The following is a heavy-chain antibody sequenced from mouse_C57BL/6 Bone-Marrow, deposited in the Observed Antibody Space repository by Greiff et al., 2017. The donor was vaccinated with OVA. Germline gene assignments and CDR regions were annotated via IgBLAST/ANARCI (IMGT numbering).Heavy chain of an antibody. CDR1: GYTFTSYG. Sequence: VQLQQSGAELARPGASVKLSCKASGYTFTSYGISWVKQRPGQGLEWIGDINPRSGNTYYQEKFKGKATLTADKSTSTAYMELSSLKSEDSAVYFYARWWLLPYWGQGTAVTVTS. J-gene: IGHJ4*01. V-gene: IGHV1-81*01. CDR3: ARWWLLPY. D-gene: IGHD2-3*01. CDR2: INPRSGNT.